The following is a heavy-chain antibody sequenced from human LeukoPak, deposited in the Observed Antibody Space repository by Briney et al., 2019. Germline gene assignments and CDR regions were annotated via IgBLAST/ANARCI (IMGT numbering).Heavy chain of an antibody. V-gene: IGHV3-66*01. CDR1: GFTVSSNY. CDR2: IYSGGST. J-gene: IGHJ4*02. Sequence: GGSLRLSCAASGFTVSSNYMSWVRQAPGKGLEWVSVIYSGGSTYYADSVKGRFTISRDNSKNTLYLQMNSLRAEGTAVYYCARVFCSGGSCYGDYWGQGTLVTVSS. D-gene: IGHD2-15*01. CDR3: ARVFCSGGSCYGDY.